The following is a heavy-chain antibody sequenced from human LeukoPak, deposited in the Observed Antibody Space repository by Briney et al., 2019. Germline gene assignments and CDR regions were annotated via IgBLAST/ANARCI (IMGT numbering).Heavy chain of an antibody. CDR2: ISGSGGST. D-gene: IGHD3-10*01. J-gene: IGHJ6*02. CDR1: GFTFSSYA. CDR3: AKAPPMVRGVRSPYYYYGMDV. V-gene: IGHV3-23*01. Sequence: GGSLRLSCAASGFTFSSYAMSWVRQAPGKGLEWVSAISGSGGSTYYADSVKGRFTISRDNSKNTLYLQMNSLRAEDTVVYYCAKAPPMVRGVRSPYYYYGMDVWGQGTTVTVSS.